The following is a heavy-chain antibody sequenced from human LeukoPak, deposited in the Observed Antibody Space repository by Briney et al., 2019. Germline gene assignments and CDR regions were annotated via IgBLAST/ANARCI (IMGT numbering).Heavy chain of an antibody. D-gene: IGHD1/OR15-1a*01. CDR2: ISSSSSTI. CDR3: ARVTTYYYYMGV. CDR1: GFTFSSYS. J-gene: IGHJ6*03. Sequence: GGSLRLSCAASGFTFSSYSMNWVRQAPGKGLEWVSYISSSSSTIYYADSVKGRFTISRDNAKNSLYLQMNNLRAEDTAVYYCARVTTYYYYMGVWGKGTTVTVSS. V-gene: IGHV3-48*01.